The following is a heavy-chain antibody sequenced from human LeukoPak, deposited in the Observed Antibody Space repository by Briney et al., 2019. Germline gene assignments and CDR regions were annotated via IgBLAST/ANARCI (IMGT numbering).Heavy chain of an antibody. CDR1: GASISSSTYY. J-gene: IGHJ3*02. CDR2: ASYSGNT. CDR3: ARVPPYYDFWSGYYHDAFDI. D-gene: IGHD3-3*01. V-gene: IGHV4-39*07. Sequence: SETLSLTCTVSGASISSSTYYWGWIRQPPGKGLEWIGSASYSGNTYYNPSLKSRVTISVDTSKNQFSLKPSSVTAADTAVYYCARVPPYYDFWSGYYHDAFDIWGQGTMVTVSS.